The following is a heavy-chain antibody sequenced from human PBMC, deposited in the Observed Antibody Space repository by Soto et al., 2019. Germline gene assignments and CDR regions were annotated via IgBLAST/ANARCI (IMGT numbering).Heavy chain of an antibody. CDR2: IDPSDSYT. Sequence: GESLKISCNGSGYSFTSYWISWVRQMPGKGLEWMGRIDPSDSYTNYSPSFQGHVTISADKSISTAYLQWSSLKASDTAMYYCASPGILYSSGWYVYWAQGTLVTVSS. CDR1: GYSFTSYW. J-gene: IGHJ4*02. CDR3: ASPGILYSSGWYVY. V-gene: IGHV5-10-1*01. D-gene: IGHD6-19*01.